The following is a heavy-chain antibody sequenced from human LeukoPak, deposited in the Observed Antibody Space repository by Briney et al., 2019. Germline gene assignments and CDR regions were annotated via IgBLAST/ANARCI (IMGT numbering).Heavy chain of an antibody. CDR3: ARDLYYGGKSPLSS. CDR2: ISPNGGST. V-gene: IGHV3-64D*06. Sequence: GGSLRLSCSASGFTFSAYAMHWVRQAPGKGLEYVSAISPNGGSTYYADSVKGRFTISRDNSKNTLYLQMSSLRVEDTAVYYCARDLYYGGKSPLSSWGQGTLVTVSS. J-gene: IGHJ4*02. D-gene: IGHD4-23*01. CDR1: GFTFSAYA.